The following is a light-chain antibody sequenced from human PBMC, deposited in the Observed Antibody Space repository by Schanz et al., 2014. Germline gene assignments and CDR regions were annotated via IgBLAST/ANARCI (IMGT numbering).Light chain of an antibody. CDR3: QQYDTSPPTWT. CDR2: GAS. Sequence: EIVLTQSPGTLSLSPGERATLSCRASQSVSSSYLAWYQQKPGQAPRLVIYGASARATGVPERFSGSGSGTDFTLIISRLEPDDFAVYYCQQYDTSPPTWTFGQGAKVEIK. V-gene: IGKV3-20*01. J-gene: IGKJ1*01. CDR1: QSVSSSY.